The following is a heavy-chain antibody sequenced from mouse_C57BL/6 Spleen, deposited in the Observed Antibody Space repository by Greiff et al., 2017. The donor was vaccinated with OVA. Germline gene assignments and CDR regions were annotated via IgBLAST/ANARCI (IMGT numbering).Heavy chain of an antibody. V-gene: IGHV1-26*01. CDR1: GYTFTDYY. J-gene: IGHJ2*01. Sequence: EVQLQQSGPELVKPGASVKISCKASGYTFTDYYMNWVKQSHGKSLEWIGDINPNNGGTSYNQKFKGKATLTVDKSSSTAYMELRSLTSEDSAVYDGARSALLLLRYGDYWGQGTTLTVSS. D-gene: IGHD1-1*01. CDR3: ARSALLLLRYGDY. CDR2: INPNNGGT.